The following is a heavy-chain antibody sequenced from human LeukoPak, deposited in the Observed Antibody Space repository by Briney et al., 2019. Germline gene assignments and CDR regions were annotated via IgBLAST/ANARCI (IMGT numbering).Heavy chain of an antibody. D-gene: IGHD5-24*01. Sequence: ASVKVSCKASGYTFTSYGISWVRQAPGQGLEWMGWISAYNGNTNYAQKLQGRVNMTTDTSTSTAYMELRSLRSDDTAVYYCARLHNDAYYFDYWGQGTLVTVSS. V-gene: IGHV1-18*01. CDR3: ARLHNDAYYFDY. J-gene: IGHJ4*02. CDR2: ISAYNGNT. CDR1: GYTFTSYG.